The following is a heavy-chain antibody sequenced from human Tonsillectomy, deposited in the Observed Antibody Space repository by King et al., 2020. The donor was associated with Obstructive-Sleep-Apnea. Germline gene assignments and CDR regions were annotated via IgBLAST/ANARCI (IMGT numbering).Heavy chain of an antibody. CDR3: ARDLIAAAGTRRGYNYNGMDV. V-gene: IGHV3-30*02. D-gene: IGHD6-13*01. Sequence: VQLVESGGGVVQPGRSLRLSCAASGFTFSSYGMHWVRQAPGKGLEWVAFIRYDGSNKYYADSVKGRFTISRDNSKNTLDLQMNSLRAEDTAVYYCARDLIAAAGTRRGYNYNGMDVWGQGTTVTVSS. CDR2: IRYDGSNK. CDR1: GFTFSSYG. J-gene: IGHJ6*02.